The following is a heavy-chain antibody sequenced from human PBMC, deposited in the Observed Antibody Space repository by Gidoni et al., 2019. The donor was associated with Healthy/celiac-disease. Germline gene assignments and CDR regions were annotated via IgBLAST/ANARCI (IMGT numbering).Heavy chain of an antibody. CDR3: AKDITDYYGSGSYWYDGMDV. D-gene: IGHD3-10*01. V-gene: IGHV3-43*01. Sequence: EVQLVESGGVVVQPGGSLRLSCAASGFTFDDYTMHWVRQAPGKGLEWVSLISWDGGSTYYADSVKGRFTISRDNSKNSLYLQMNSLRTEDTALYYCAKDITDYYGSGSYWYDGMDVWGKGTTVTVSS. J-gene: IGHJ6*04. CDR2: ISWDGGST. CDR1: GFTFDDYT.